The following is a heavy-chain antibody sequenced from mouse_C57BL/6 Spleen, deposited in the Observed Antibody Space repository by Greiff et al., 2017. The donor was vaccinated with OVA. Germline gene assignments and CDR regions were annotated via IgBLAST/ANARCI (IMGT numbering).Heavy chain of an antibody. CDR2: ILPGSGST. D-gene: IGHD1-1*01. J-gene: IGHJ4*01. CDR3: ARKGTTVVGHDYAMDY. V-gene: IGHV1-9*01. CDR1: GYTFTGYW. Sequence: QVQLQQSGAELMKPGASVKLSCKATGYTFTGYWIEWVKQRPGHGLEWIGEILPGSGSTNYNEKFKGKATFTADTSSNTAYMQLSSLTTEDSAIYYCARKGTTVVGHDYAMDYWGQGTSVTVSS.